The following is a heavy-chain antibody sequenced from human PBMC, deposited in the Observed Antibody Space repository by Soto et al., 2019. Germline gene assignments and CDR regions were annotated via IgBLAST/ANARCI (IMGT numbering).Heavy chain of an antibody. V-gene: IGHV3-23*01. Sequence: PGGSLRLSCAASGLSFYTYVMSWVRQAPGKGLEWVSAVSSSGDSTYYADSVKGRFTISRDNAKNSLYLQMNSLRAEDTAVYYCAKGNSIPPDYWGQGTLVTVSS. D-gene: IGHD3-3*02. CDR3: AKGNSIPPDY. J-gene: IGHJ4*02. CDR1: GLSFYTYV. CDR2: VSSSGDST.